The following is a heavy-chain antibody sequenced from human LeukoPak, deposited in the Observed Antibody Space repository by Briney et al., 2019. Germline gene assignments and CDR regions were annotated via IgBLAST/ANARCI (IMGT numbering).Heavy chain of an antibody. CDR3: ARRAKGAGPDYYYYYMDV. J-gene: IGHJ6*03. CDR2: ISSSGSTI. V-gene: IGHV3-11*04. D-gene: IGHD1-26*01. Sequence: GGSLRLSCAASGFTFSDYYMSWIRQAPGKGLEWVSYISSSGSTIYYADSVKGRFTISRDNAKNSLYLQMNSLRAEDTAVYYCARRAKGAGPDYYYYYMDVWGKGTTVTVSS. CDR1: GFTFSDYY.